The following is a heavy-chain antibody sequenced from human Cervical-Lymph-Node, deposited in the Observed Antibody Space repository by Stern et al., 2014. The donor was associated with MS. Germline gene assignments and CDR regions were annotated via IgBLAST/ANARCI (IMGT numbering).Heavy chain of an antibody. CDR3: ARGRYCSSTSCDTNWFDP. D-gene: IGHD2-2*02. CDR1: GYTFTSYD. V-gene: IGHV1-8*01. J-gene: IGHJ5*02. Sequence: DQLVESGAEVKKPGASVKVSCKASGYTFTSYDINRVRQATGQGLEWMGWMNPNSGNTGYAQKFQGRVTMTRNTSISTAYMELSSLRSEDTAVYYCARGRYCSSTSCDTNWFDPWGQGTLVTVSS. CDR2: MNPNSGNT.